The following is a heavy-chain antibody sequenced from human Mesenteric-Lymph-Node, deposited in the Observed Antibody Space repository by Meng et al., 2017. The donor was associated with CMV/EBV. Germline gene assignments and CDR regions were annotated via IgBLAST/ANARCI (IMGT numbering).Heavy chain of an antibody. CDR1: GFTFSNAW. D-gene: IGHD5/OR15-5a*01. V-gene: IGHV3-15*01. Sequence: GESLKISCAASGFTFSNAWMSWVRQAPGKGLEWVGRIKSKTDGGTTDYAAPVKGRFTISRDDSKNTLYLQMNSLKTEDTAVYYCTRGVSTIMFDYWGQGTLVTVSS. CDR2: IKSKTDGGTT. J-gene: IGHJ4*02. CDR3: TRGVSTIMFDY.